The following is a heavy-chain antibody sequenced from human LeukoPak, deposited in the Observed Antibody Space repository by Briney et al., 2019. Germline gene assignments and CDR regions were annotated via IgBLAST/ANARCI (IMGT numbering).Heavy chain of an antibody. V-gene: IGHV3-30-3*01. J-gene: IGHJ4*02. CDR1: GFTFSSYA. CDR2: ISYDGSNK. D-gene: IGHD3-22*01. CDR3: ANSDSSGYYEY. Sequence: PGRSLRLSCAVSGFTFSSYAMHWVRQAPGKGLEWVAVISYDGSNKYYADSVKGRFTISRDNSKNTLYLQMNSLRAADPAVYYCANSDSSGYYEYWGQGTLVTVSS.